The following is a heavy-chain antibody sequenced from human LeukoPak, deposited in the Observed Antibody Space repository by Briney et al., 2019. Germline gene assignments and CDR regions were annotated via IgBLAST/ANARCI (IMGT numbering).Heavy chain of an antibody. V-gene: IGHV3-30*02. CDR1: GFTFSSYG. CDR2: IRYDGSNK. CDR3: AKSAATYGDYGYYYYCMDV. D-gene: IGHD4-17*01. J-gene: IGHJ6*03. Sequence: PGGSLRLSCAASGFTFSSYGMHWVRQAPGKGLEWVAFIRYDGSNKYYADSVKGRFTISRDNSKNTLYLQMNSLRAEDTAVYYCAKSAATYGDYGYYYYCMDVWGKGTTVTISS.